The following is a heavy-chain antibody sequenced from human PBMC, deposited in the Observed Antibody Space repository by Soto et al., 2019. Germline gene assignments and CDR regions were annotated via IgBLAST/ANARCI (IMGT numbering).Heavy chain of an antibody. CDR3: ASLSLYSYSSSWLPFDY. D-gene: IGHD6-13*01. J-gene: IGHJ4*02. Sequence: SETLSLTCTVSGGSVSSGSYYWSWIRQPPGKGLEWIGYIYYSGSTNYNPSLKSRVTISVDTSKNQFSLKLSSVTAADTAVYYRASLSLYSYSSSWLPFDYWGQGTLVTVSS. CDR1: GGSVSSGSYY. V-gene: IGHV4-61*01. CDR2: IYYSGST.